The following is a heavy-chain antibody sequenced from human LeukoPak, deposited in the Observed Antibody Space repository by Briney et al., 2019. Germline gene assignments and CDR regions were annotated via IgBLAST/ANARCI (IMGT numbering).Heavy chain of an antibody. J-gene: IGHJ5*02. CDR2: INPNSGGT. CDR1: GYTFTGYY. CDR3: AREGEYYDFWSGPPPYNWFDP. Sequence: ASVKVSCTASGYTFTGYYMHWVRQAPGQGLAWMGWINPNSGGTNYAQKFQGRVTMTRDTSISTAYMELSRLRSDDTAVYYCAREGEYYDFWSGPPPYNWFDPWGQGTLVTVSS. V-gene: IGHV1-2*02. D-gene: IGHD3-3*01.